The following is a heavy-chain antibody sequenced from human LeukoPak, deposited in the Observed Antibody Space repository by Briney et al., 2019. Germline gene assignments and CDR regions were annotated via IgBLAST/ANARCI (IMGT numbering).Heavy chain of an antibody. Sequence: SQTLSLTCTVSGGSISSGGYYWSWIRRHPGKGLEWIGYIYYSGSTYYNPSLKSRVTISVDTSKNQFSLKLSSVTAADTAVYYCAGALKNNWNYMVDDYWGQGTLVTVSS. J-gene: IGHJ4*02. CDR2: IYYSGST. CDR1: GGSISSGGYY. CDR3: AGALKNNWNYMVDDY. V-gene: IGHV4-31*03. D-gene: IGHD1-7*01.